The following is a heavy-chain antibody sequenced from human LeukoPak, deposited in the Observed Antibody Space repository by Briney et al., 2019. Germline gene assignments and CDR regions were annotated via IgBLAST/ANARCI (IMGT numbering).Heavy chain of an antibody. CDR2: ISSSSSNTI. Sequence: QTGGSLRLSCAASGFTVSTYSMNWVRQAPGKGLEWVSYISSSSSNTIYYADSVKGRFTISRDNAKNSLYLQMNSLRIEDTAVYHCATLPPYSSGWYDFWGQGTLVTVSS. D-gene: IGHD6-19*01. J-gene: IGHJ4*02. CDR3: ATLPPYSSGWYDF. V-gene: IGHV3-48*04. CDR1: GFTVSTYS.